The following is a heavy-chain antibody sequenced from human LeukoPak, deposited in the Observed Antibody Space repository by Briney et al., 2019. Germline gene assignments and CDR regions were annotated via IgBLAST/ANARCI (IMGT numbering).Heavy chain of an antibody. CDR1: GGSISSGGYY. Sequence: SETLSLTCTVSGGSISSGGYYWSWIRQRPGKGLEWIGYMYYSGSTYFNPSLKSRVTISVDTSKNQFSLKLSSVTAADTAVYYCARSIFGYYGLDVWGQGTTVTVSS. J-gene: IGHJ6*02. V-gene: IGHV4-31*03. D-gene: IGHD3-3*02. CDR2: MYYSGST. CDR3: ARSIFGYYGLDV.